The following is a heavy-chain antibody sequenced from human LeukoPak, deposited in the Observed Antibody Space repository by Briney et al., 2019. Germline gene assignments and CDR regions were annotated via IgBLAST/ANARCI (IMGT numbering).Heavy chain of an antibody. D-gene: IGHD3-22*01. V-gene: IGHV4-39*01. CDR1: GGSISSSSYY. Sequence: SETLSLTCTVPGGSISSSSYYWGWIRHPPGKGLEWIGSIYYSGSTYYNPSLKSRVPISVDTSKNQFSLKLSSVTAADTAVYYCARHRRGRGITMIVADWGQGTLVTVSS. CDR2: IYYSGST. J-gene: IGHJ4*02. CDR3: ARHRRGRGITMIVAD.